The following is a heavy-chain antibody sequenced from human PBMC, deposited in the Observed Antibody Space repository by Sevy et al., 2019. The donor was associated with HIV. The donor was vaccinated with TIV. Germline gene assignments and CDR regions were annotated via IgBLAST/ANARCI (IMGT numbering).Heavy chain of an antibody. D-gene: IGHD3-3*01. J-gene: IGHJ3*02. Sequence: SETLSLTCTVSGGSVSSGSYYWSWIRQPPGKGLEWIGYIYYRGSTNYNPSLKSRVTISVDTSKNQFSLKLSSVTAADTAVYYGASSITIFGVVIIHAFDIWGQGTMVTVS. CDR1: GGSVSSGSYY. CDR2: IYYRGST. V-gene: IGHV4-61*01. CDR3: ASSITIFGVVIIHAFDI.